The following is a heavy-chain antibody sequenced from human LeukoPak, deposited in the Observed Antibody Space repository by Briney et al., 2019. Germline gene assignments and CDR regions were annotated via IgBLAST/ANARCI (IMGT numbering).Heavy chain of an antibody. D-gene: IGHD3-3*01. CDR1: GFTFSSYA. V-gene: IGHV3-23*01. CDR3: AKDRITVFGVVPDV. CDR2: ISGSGGST. J-gene: IGHJ6*04. Sequence: GGALRLSCAASGFTFSSYAMSWVRQAPGKGLEWVSAISGSGGSTYYADSAKGRFTISRDNSKNTLYLQMNSLRAEDTAVYYCAKDRITVFGVVPDVWGKGTTVTVSS.